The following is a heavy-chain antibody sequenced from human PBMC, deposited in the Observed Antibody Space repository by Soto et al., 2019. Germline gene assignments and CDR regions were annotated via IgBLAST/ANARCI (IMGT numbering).Heavy chain of an antibody. D-gene: IGHD3-3*01. V-gene: IGHV3-30-3*01. CDR1: GFTFSSYA. J-gene: IGHJ4*02. CDR3: ARSDFGVVIVYFDY. CDR2: ISYDGSNK. Sequence: QVQLVESGGGVVQPGRSLRLSCAASGFTFSSYAMHWVRQAPGKGLVWVAVISYDGSNKYYADSVKGRFTISRDNSKNTRYLQMNSLRAEDTAVYYCARSDFGVVIVYFDYWGQGTLVTVSS.